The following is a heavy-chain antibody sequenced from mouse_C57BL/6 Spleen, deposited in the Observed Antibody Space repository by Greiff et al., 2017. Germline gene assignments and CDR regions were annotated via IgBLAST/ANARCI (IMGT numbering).Heavy chain of an antibody. CDR1: GYTFTSYW. CDR3: ARRIYYDYDEDWYFDV. D-gene: IGHD2-4*01. V-gene: IGHV1-50*01. CDR2: IDPSDSYT. Sequence: VKLQQPGAELVKPGASVKLSCKASGYTFTSYWMQWVKQRPGQGLEWIGEIDPSDSYTNYNQKFKGKATLTVDTSSSTAYMQLSSLTSEDSAVYYCARRIYYDYDEDWYFDVWGTGTTVTVSS. J-gene: IGHJ1*03.